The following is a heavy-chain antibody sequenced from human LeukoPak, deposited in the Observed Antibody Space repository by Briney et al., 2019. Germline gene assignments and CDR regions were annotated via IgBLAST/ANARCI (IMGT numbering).Heavy chain of an antibody. CDR3: ARGKGFYYYGMDV. V-gene: IGHV3-30-3*01. Sequence: PGRSLRLSCAASGFTFSSYAMHGVRQAPGKGLEWVAVISYDGSNKYYADSVKGRFTISRDNSKNTLYLQMNSLRAEDTAVYYCARGKGFYYYGMDVWGQGTTVTVSS. J-gene: IGHJ6*02. CDR1: GFTFSSYA. CDR2: ISYDGSNK.